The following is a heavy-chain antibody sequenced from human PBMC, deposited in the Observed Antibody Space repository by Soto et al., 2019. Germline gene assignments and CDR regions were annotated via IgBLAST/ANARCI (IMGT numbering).Heavy chain of an antibody. CDR1: GFTFSNAW. CDR2: IKSKTDGGTT. J-gene: IGHJ6*02. V-gene: IGHV3-15*01. D-gene: IGHD3-3*01. CDR3: TTDQMSTISWSGPEREPYGMDV. Sequence: GSLRLSCAASGFTFSNAWMSWVRQAPGKGLEWVGRIKSKTDGGTTDYAAPVKGRFTISRDDSKNTLYLQMNSLKTEDTAVYYCTTDQMSTISWSGPEREPYGMDVWGQGTTVTVSS.